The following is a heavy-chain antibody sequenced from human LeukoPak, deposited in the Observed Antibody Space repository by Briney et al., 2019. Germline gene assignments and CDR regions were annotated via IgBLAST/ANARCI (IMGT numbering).Heavy chain of an antibody. Sequence: GVSLRLSCAASGFTFSSYSMNWVRQAPGKGLEWVSSISSSSSYIYYADSVKGRFTISRDNAKNSLYLQMNSLRAEDTAVYYCARSDYYDSSGPRAGDYWGQGTLVTVSS. D-gene: IGHD3-22*01. J-gene: IGHJ4*02. CDR3: ARSDYYDSSGPRAGDY. CDR2: ISSSSSYI. CDR1: GFTFSSYS. V-gene: IGHV3-21*01.